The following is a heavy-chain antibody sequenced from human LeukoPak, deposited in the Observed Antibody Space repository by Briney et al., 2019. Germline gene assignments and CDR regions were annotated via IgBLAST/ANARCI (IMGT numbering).Heavy chain of an antibody. J-gene: IGHJ4*02. D-gene: IGHD1-26*01. Sequence: GGSLRLSCAASGFTFSSYSMNWVRQAPGKGLEWVSSISSSSSYIYYADSVKGRFTISRDNAKNSLYLQMNSLRAEDTAVYYCARGQSESGYFDYWGQGTLVTVSS. V-gene: IGHV3-21*01. CDR1: GFTFSSYS. CDR2: ISSSSSYI. CDR3: ARGQSESGYFDY.